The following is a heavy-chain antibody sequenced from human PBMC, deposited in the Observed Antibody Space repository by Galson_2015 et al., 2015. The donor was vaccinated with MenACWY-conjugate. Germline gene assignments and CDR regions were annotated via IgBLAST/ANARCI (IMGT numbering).Heavy chain of an antibody. J-gene: IGHJ4*02. Sequence: SLRLSCAASGFTFNMYSLHWIRQAPGKGLEWVAVISYDGKDKFYGDSVKGRFIILRDNSKNTVYLQMNSLRGEDTGVYFCARVGQERRTLLPNFDGWDQGTRVTVSS. CDR3: ARVGQERRTLLPNFDG. CDR1: GFTFNMYS. CDR2: ISYDGKDK. V-gene: IGHV3-30*01. D-gene: IGHD3-22*01.